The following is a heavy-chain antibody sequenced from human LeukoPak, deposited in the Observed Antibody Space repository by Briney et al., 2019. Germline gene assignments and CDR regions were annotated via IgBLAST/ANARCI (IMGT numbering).Heavy chain of an antibody. J-gene: IGHJ5*02. D-gene: IGHD1-26*01. CDR1: GYTFTSYD. V-gene: IGHV1-8*01. Sequence: ASVKVSCKASGYTFTSYDINWVRQATGQGLEWMGWMNPNSGNTGYAQKFQGRVTMTRNTSISTAYMELSSLRSEDTAVYYCARGPTWETTPNWFDLWGQGTLVTVSS. CDR2: MNPNSGNT. CDR3: ARGPTWETTPNWFDL.